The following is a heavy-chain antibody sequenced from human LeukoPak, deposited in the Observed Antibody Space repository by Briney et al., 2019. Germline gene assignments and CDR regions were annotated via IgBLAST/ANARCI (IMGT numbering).Heavy chain of an antibody. D-gene: IGHD1-26*01. CDR1: GFTFSSYA. V-gene: IGHV3-30*04. CDR2: ISSGGNDK. J-gene: IGHJ3*02. CDR3: ARERCVVGACGAFDI. Sequence: GGSLRLSCVASGFTFSSYAMHWVRQAPGKGLEWVAVISSGGNDKHYTDSVKGRFTIDRDSSKNTLYLQMNSLRAEDTAVYYCARERCVVGACGAFDIWGQGTMATVSS.